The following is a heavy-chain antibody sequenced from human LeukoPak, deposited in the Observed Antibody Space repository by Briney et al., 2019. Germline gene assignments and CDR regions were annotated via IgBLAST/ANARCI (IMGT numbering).Heavy chain of an antibody. CDR1: GYTFTGYY. J-gene: IGHJ4*02. CDR2: INPNSGDT. CDR3: ARARYSGYDTDY. D-gene: IGHD5-12*01. Sequence: APVKVPCKASGYTFTGYYMHWVRQAPGQGLEWMGWINPNSGDTNCAQKFQGRVTMTRDTSISTAYMELSRLRSDDTAVYYCARARYSGYDTDYWGQGTLVTVSS. V-gene: IGHV1-2*02.